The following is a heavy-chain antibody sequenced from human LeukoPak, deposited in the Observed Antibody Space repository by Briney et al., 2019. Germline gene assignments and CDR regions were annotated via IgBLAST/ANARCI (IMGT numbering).Heavy chain of an antibody. J-gene: IGHJ4*02. Sequence: GSRRLSCAASGFTFSSYGMHWVRQASGKGLEWVAVIWYDGSNKYYADSVKGRFTISRDKSKNTLYLQMNSLRAEDTAVYYCAKDQGGTYSSYNYWGQGTLVTVSS. V-gene: IGHV3-33*03. CDR1: GFTFSSYG. CDR2: IWYDGSNK. CDR3: AKDQGGTYSSYNY. D-gene: IGHD6-19*01.